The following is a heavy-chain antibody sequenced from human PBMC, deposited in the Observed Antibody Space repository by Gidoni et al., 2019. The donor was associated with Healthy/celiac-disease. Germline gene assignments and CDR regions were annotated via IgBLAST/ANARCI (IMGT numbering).Heavy chain of an antibody. D-gene: IGHD1-26*01. CDR3: AREGSRSGSYYY. CDR1: GGTFSSYT. Sequence: QVQLVQSGAEVKKPGSSVKVSCKASGGTFSSYTISWVRQAPGQGLEWMGRIIPILGIANYAQKFKGRVTITADKSTRTAYMELSSLRSEDTAVYYCAREGSRSGSYYYWGQGTLVTASS. J-gene: IGHJ4*02. V-gene: IGHV1-69*08. CDR2: IIPILGIA.